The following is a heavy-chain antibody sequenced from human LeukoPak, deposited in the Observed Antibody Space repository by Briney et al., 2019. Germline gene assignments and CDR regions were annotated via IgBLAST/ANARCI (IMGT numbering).Heavy chain of an antibody. CDR3: APDLRGSAWSLDD. Sequence: PGGSLRLSCAASGFTFSNYAMGWVRQAPGKGLEWVSLISGSGGGTYFADSVKGRFTISRDNSKNTLYLQMDGLRAEDTAIYYCAPDLRGSAWSLDDWGQGTQVTVSS. CDR1: GFTFSNYA. J-gene: IGHJ4*02. D-gene: IGHD6-13*01. CDR2: ISGSGGGT. V-gene: IGHV3-23*01.